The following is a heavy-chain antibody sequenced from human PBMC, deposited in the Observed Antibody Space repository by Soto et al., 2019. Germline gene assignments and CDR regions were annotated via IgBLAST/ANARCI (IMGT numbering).Heavy chain of an antibody. CDR3: AREGVAPYYYYGMDV. CDR2: ISTYNGDT. Sequence: ASVKVSCKASGYTFTRSGISWVRQAPGQGLDWLGWISTYNGDTNYAQTFQGRVTMTTDTSTSTVHMEVRSLRSDDTVFYYCAREGVAPYYYYGMDVWGQGTPVTVSS. J-gene: IGHJ6*02. D-gene: IGHD5-12*01. CDR1: GYTFTRSG. V-gene: IGHV1-18*01.